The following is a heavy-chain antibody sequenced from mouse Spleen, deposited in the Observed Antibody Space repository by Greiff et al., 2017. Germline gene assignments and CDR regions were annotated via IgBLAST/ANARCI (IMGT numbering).Heavy chain of an antibody. CDR1: GFSLTSYG. CDR2: IWSGGST. Sequence: VKVVESGPGLVQPSQSLSITCTVSGFSLTSYGVHWVRQSPGKGLEWLGVIWSGGSTDYNAAFISRLSISKDNSKSQVFFKMNSLQADDTAIYYCARFYDGYLYLSWFAYWGQGTLVTVSA. CDR3: ARFYDGYLYLSWFAY. D-gene: IGHD2-3*01. J-gene: IGHJ3*01. V-gene: IGHV2-2*01.